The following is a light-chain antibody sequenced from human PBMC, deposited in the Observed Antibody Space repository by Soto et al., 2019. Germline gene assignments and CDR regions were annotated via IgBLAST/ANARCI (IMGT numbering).Light chain of an antibody. CDR1: QRFTSN. CDR3: QQYNNWPLT. CDR2: GAS. Sequence: IVMTQSPGTLSVSPGERATLSFRASQRFTSNLAWYQQKPGQAPRLLIYGASTRATGIPARFSGSGTGTEFTLTISSLQSEDFAVYYCQQYNNWPLTFGGGTKVEI. J-gene: IGKJ4*01. V-gene: IGKV3D-15*01.